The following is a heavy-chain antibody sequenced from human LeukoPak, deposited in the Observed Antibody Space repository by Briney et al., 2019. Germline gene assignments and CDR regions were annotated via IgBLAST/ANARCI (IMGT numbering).Heavy chain of an antibody. CDR3: ARGYCTSTSCSENRYYFDS. Sequence: KTSQTLSLTCTVSGGSITSAGYSWGWIRQPAGKGLEWIGRIYSSGSTNSNPSFKSRVTISVDTSKNQFSLKLSSVTAADTAVYYCARGYCTSTSCSENRYYFDSWGQGTLVTVSS. V-gene: IGHV4-61*02. CDR1: GGSITSAGYS. CDR2: IYSSGST. D-gene: IGHD2-2*01. J-gene: IGHJ4*02.